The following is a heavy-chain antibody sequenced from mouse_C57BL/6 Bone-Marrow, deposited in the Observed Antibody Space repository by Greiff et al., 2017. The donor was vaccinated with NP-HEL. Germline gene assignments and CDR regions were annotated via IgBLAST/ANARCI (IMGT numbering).Heavy chain of an antibody. CDR1: GFTFSSYT. V-gene: IGHV5-9*03. J-gene: IGHJ2*01. CDR3: AGYNY. Sequence: EVQRVESGGGLVKPGGSLKLSCAASGFTFSSYTMSWVRQTPEKRLEWLATISGGGGNTYYPDSVKGRFTISRDNAKNILYLQMSSLRSEDTALYYCAGYNYWGQGTTLTVSS. CDR2: ISGGGGNT.